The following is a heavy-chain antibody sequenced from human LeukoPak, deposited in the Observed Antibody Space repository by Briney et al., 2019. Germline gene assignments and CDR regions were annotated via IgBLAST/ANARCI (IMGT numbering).Heavy chain of an antibody. CDR3: ARDQGIAAAYGAFDI. V-gene: IGHV3-48*03. D-gene: IGHD6-13*01. J-gene: IGHJ3*02. Sequence: PGGSLRLSCAASGFTFSNYEMNWVRQAPGKGLEWVSYISSSGSTMFNADSVRGRLTVSRDNAKNSLYLQMNSLRAEDTALYYCARDQGIAAAYGAFDIWGQGTMATVSS. CDR2: ISSSGSTM. CDR1: GFTFSNYE.